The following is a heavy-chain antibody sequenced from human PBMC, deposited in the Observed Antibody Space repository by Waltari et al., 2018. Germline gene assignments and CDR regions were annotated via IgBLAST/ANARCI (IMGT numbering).Heavy chain of an antibody. CDR3: ARKEAPFQGYDFWSGPRDHYYYGMDV. CDR1: GGSISRSSYY. D-gene: IGHD3-3*01. Sequence: QLQLQESGPGLVKPSETLSLTCTVSGGSISRSSYYWGWIRQPPGKGLEGVGSMYYRGSTYHTPALQSRVTISVDTSKNQFSLKLSSGTDADTAVYYCARKEAPFQGYDFWSGPRDHYYYGMDVWGQGTTVTVSS. CDR2: MYYRGST. J-gene: IGHJ6*02. V-gene: IGHV4-39*01.